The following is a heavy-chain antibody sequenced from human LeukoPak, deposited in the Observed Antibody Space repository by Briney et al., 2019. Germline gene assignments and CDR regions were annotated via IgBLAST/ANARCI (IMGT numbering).Heavy chain of an antibody. CDR3: ARDRRYCSSTSCYPPNWFDP. J-gene: IGHJ5*02. CDR2: ISSSSSYI. D-gene: IGHD2-2*01. Sequence: PGGSLRLSCAASGFTFSSYSMNWVRQAPGKGLEWVSSISSSSSYIYYADSVKGRFTISRDNAKNSLYLQMNSLRAEDTAVYYCARDRRYCSSTSCYPPNWFDPWGQGTLVTVSS. V-gene: IGHV3-21*01. CDR1: GFTFSSYS.